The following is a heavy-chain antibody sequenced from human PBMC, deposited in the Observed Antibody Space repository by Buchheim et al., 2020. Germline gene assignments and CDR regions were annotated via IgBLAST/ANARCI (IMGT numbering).Heavy chain of an antibody. CDR1: GYTFFSYD. J-gene: IGHJ4*02. CDR3: ARASFSPGGYYEDLDV. Sequence: QVRLVQSGAEVKKPGASVKVSCKGSGYTFFSYDIHWIRQATGQGLEWMGWMNPGSGNTGYSQKFQGRVSMTKSTYMNTAYLELSGLKSEDTAVYFCARASFSPGGYYEDLDVWGQGTL. CDR2: MNPGSGNT. V-gene: IGHV1-8*02. D-gene: IGHD3-3*01.